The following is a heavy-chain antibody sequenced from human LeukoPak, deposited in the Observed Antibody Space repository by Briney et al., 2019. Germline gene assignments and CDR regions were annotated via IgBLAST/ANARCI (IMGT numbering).Heavy chain of an antibody. D-gene: IGHD2-21*02. CDR1: GFTFSSYA. Sequence: GGSLRLSCAASGFTFSSYAMHWVRQAPGKGLEWVAVISYDGSNKYYADSVKGRFTISRDNSKNMLYLQMNSLRAEDTAVYYCARGTSELPFSHIVVVTASHDYWGQGTLVTVSS. CDR2: ISYDGSNK. CDR3: ARGTSELPFSHIVVVTASHDY. J-gene: IGHJ4*02. V-gene: IGHV3-30*04.